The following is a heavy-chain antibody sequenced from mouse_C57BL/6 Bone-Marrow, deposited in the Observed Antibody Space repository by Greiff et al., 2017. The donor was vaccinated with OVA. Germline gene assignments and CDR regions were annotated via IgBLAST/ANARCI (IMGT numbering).Heavy chain of an antibody. Sequence: QVQLQQPGAELVRPGSSVKLSCKASGYTFTSYWMHWVKQRPIQGLEWIGNIDPSDSETHYNQKFKDKATLTVDKSYSTVYMQRSSLTAEDSAVYNCARGYYGSSYDYWGQGTTLTVSS. CDR3: ARGYYGSSYDY. CDR1: GYTFTSYW. CDR2: IDPSDSET. J-gene: IGHJ2*01. V-gene: IGHV1-52*01. D-gene: IGHD1-1*01.